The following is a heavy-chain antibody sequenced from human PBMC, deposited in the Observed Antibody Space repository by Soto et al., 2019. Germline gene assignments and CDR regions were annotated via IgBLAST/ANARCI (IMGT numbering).Heavy chain of an antibody. Sequence: PGGSLRLSCAASGFAFSSHPMSWVRQAPEKGLEWVAGISDGGDLTYNADSVRGRFTISRDNSKNTLYLQMNSLRAEDTAVYYCARDQNGDSYYYYGMDVWGQGTTVTVSS. CDR1: GFAFSSHP. CDR2: ISDGGDLT. J-gene: IGHJ6*02. CDR3: ARDQNGDSYYYYGMDV. V-gene: IGHV3-23*01. D-gene: IGHD4-17*01.